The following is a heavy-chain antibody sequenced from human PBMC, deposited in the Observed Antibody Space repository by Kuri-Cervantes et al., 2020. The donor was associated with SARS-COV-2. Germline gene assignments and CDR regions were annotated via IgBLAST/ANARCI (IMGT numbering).Heavy chain of an antibody. Sequence: GGSLRLSCAASGFTVSSNYMSWVRQAPGKGLEWVSVMYCGGSTYYADSVKGRFTISRDNTKNTLYLQMNSLRAQDTAVYYCAGGILYRCEGFFGYWGQGTLVTVSS. CDR1: GFTVSSNY. J-gene: IGHJ4*02. D-gene: IGHD2-15*01. CDR2: MYCGGST. V-gene: IGHV3-53*01. CDR3: AGGILYRCEGFFGY.